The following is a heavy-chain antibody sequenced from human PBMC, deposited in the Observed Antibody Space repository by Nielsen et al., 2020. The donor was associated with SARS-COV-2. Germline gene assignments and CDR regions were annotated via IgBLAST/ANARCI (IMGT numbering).Heavy chain of an antibody. D-gene: IGHD6-19*01. CDR2: ISSSSTYI. V-gene: IGHV3-11*06. Sequence: GGSLRLSCAASGFTFSDYYMSWIRQAPGKGLEWVSNISSSSTYIYYADSVKGRFTISRDNAKNSLYLQINSLRAEDTAVYYCARDGQCSSGGGGAFDIWGQGTMVTVSS. CDR3: ARDGQCSSGGGGAFDI. J-gene: IGHJ3*02. CDR1: GFTFSDYY.